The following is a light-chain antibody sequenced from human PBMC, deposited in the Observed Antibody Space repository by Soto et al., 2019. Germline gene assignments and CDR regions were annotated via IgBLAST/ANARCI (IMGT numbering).Light chain of an antibody. CDR3: AAWDASLSGHV. Sequence: QSVLTQSPSASGTPGQRVTISCYGSSSNIGSYPVYWYQQLPGTAPKLLINSDDQRPSGVPDRFSACKSGTSASLAISGLRSEDEADYYCAAWDASLSGHVFGAGTKLTVL. CDR1: SSNIGSYP. CDR2: SDD. V-gene: IGLV1-47*02. J-gene: IGLJ1*01.